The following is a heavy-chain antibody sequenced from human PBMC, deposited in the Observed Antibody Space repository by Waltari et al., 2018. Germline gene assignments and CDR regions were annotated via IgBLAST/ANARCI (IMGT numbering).Heavy chain of an antibody. J-gene: IGHJ4*02. Sequence: EVQLVESGGGLAQPGGSLRLSWAASGLSCSNYWMTWVRQASGKGPEWVANIKQDGSEKYYMDSVKGRFTISRDNAKNSLYLQMNNLRVEDTAVYYCTRGGRDSSWYWRDWGQGTLVTVSS. CDR1: GLSCSNYW. CDR2: IKQDGSEK. V-gene: IGHV3-7*01. D-gene: IGHD6-13*01. CDR3: TRGGRDSSWYWRD.